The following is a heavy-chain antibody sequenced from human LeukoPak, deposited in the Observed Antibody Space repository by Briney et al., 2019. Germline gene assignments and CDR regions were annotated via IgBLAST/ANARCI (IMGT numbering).Heavy chain of an antibody. CDR1: GFTIGDYA. V-gene: IGHV3-9*03. D-gene: IGHD6-13*01. J-gene: IGHJ5*02. Sequence: PGGSLRLSCAASGFTIGDYAMHWVRQAPGKGLEWVSGISWNSGSIGYADSVKGRFTISRDNAKNSLYLQMNSLRAEDMALYYCAKDMSSSWYVSWFDPWGQGTLVSVSS. CDR2: ISWNSGSI. CDR3: AKDMSSSWYVSWFDP.